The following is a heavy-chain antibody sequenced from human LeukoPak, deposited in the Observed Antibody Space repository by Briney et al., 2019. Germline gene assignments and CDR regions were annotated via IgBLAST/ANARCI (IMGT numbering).Heavy chain of an antibody. CDR3: ARTIAYCGGDCYSPFDY. V-gene: IGHV1-18*01. CDR1: GYTFTSYG. J-gene: IGHJ4*02. D-gene: IGHD2-21*02. Sequence: ASVKVSCKASGYTFTSYGISWVRQAPGQGLEWMGWISAYNGNTNYAQKLQGRVTMTTDTSTSTAYMELRSLRSDDTAVYYCARTIAYCGGDCYSPFDYWGQGTLVTVSS. CDR2: ISAYNGNT.